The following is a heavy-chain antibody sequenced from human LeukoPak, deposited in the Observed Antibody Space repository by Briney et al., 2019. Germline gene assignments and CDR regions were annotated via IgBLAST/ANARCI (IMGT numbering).Heavy chain of an antibody. V-gene: IGHV3-48*03. CDR3: AELGITMIGGV. CDR2: ISSSGSTI. Sequence: GSLRLSCAASGFTFSSYEMNWVRQAPGKGLEWVSYISSSGSTIYYADSVKGRSTISRDNAKNSLYLQMNSLRAEDTAVYYCAELGITMIGGVWGKGTTVTISS. CDR1: GFTFSSYE. J-gene: IGHJ6*04. D-gene: IGHD3-10*02.